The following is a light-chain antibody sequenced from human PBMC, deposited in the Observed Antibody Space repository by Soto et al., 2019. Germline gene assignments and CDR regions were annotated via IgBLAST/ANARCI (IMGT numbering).Light chain of an antibody. Sequence: QSVLTQPPSASGTPGQRVTISCSGSSSNIGSNYVYWYQQVPGTAPRLLMYRASQRPSGVPDRFSGSKSGTSASLAISGLRSEDVADYYCAAWDDTLNGLVFGGGTQLTVL. CDR1: SSNIGSNY. CDR3: AAWDDTLNGLV. V-gene: IGLV1-47*01. J-gene: IGLJ7*01. CDR2: RAS.